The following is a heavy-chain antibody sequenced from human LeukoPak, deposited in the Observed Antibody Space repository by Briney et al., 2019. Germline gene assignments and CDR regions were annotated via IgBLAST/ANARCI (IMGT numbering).Heavy chain of an antibody. CDR2: ISSSSSYI. CDR3: ARAPSAEDTFDI. J-gene: IGHJ3*02. V-gene: IGHV3-21*01. D-gene: IGHD1-26*01. CDR1: GFTFSSYS. Sequence: PGGSLRLSCAASGFTFSSYSMNWVRQAPGKGLEWVPSISSSSSYIYYADSVKGRFTISRDNAKNSLYLQTNSLRAEDTAVYYCARAPSAEDTFDIWGQGTMVTVSS.